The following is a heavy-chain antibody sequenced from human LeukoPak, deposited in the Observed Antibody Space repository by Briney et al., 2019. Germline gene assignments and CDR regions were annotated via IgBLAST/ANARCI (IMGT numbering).Heavy chain of an antibody. CDR3: AREDGDLPDY. CDR2: MSYDGNNK. CDR1: GFTFSTYA. V-gene: IGHV3-30-3*01. D-gene: IGHD4-17*01. J-gene: IGHJ4*02. Sequence: GGSLRLSCAASGFTFSTYAMHWVRQAPGKGLEWVAVMSYDGNNKYYVDSVKGRFTISRDNSKNTLYLQMTSLRPEDTAVCYCAREDGDLPDYWGQGTLVTVSS.